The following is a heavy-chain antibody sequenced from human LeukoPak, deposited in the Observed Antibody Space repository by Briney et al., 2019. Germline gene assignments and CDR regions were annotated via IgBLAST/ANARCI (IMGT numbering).Heavy chain of an antibody. CDR1: GFTFSSYS. V-gene: IGHV3-7*01. CDR3: GRDRTLVLQLDQ. CDR2: INQDGSEK. D-gene: IGHD1-14*01. J-gene: IGHJ4*02. Sequence: GGSLRLSCAASGFTFSSYSMSWVRQSPGKGLEWVANINQDGSEKYYVDSVKGRFTISRDNAKKSLNLQMNSLRVEDTAVYYCGRDRTLVLQLDQWGQGTLVTVSS.